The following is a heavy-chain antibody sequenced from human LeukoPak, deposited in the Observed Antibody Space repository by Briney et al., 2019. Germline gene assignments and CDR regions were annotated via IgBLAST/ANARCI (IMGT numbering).Heavy chain of an antibody. CDR1: GYTFTSNY. CDR3: ARDQEGFDY. J-gene: IGHJ4*02. V-gene: IGHV1-46*01. Sequence: SVKVSCKASGYTFTSNYIHWVRQAPGQGLEWMGMTYPRDGSTSYAQKFQGRVTVTRDTSTSTVHMELSGLRSEDTAVYYCARDQEGFDYWGQGTLVTVSP. CDR2: TYPRDGST.